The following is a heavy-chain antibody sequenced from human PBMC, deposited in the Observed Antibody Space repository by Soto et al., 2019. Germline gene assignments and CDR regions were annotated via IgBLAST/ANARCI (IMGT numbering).Heavy chain of an antibody. V-gene: IGHV3-23*01. CDR2: ISGSGGST. D-gene: IGHD3-16*02. Sequence: VGSLRLSCAASGFTFSSYAMSWVRQAPGKGLEWVSAISGSGGSTYYADSVKGRFTISRDNSKNTLYLQMNSLRAEDTAVYYCAKDPGYDYVWGSYRYWFDYWGQGILVTVTS. CDR1: GFTFSSYA. CDR3: AKDPGYDYVWGSYRYWFDY. J-gene: IGHJ4*02.